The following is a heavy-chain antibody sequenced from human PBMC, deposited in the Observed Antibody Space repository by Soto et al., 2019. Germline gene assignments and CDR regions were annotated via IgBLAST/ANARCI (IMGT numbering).Heavy chain of an antibody. CDR3: ARLSTTVRGAPFPYFDY. J-gene: IGHJ4*02. CDR1: GCSISSSSYY. V-gene: IGHV4-39*01. CDR2: IYYSGST. D-gene: IGHD3-10*01. Sequence: PSETLSLTCTVSGCSISSSSYYWGWIRQPPGKGLEWIGSIYYSGSTYYNPSLKSRVTISVDTSKNQFSLKLSSVTAADTAVYYCARLSTTVRGAPFPYFDYWGQGTLVTVSS.